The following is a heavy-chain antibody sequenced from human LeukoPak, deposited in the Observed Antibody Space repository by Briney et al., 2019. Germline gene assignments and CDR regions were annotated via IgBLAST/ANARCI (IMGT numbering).Heavy chain of an antibody. Sequence: GGSLRLFCAASGFTFSRYGMHWVRQAPGKGLEWVAFIRYDGSNKYYADSVKGRFTISRDNSKNTLYLQMNSLRAEDTAVYYCAKDDYDILTGYRALGYWGQGTLVTVSS. CDR1: GFTFSRYG. D-gene: IGHD3-9*01. CDR3: AKDDYDILTGYRALGY. CDR2: IRYDGSNK. J-gene: IGHJ4*02. V-gene: IGHV3-30*02.